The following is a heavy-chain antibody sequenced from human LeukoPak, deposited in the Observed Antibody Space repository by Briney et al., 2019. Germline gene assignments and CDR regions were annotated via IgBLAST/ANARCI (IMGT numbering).Heavy chain of an antibody. CDR1: GLTFSSYA. V-gene: IGHV3-30*04. CDR2: ISYDGSNK. J-gene: IGHJ5*02. D-gene: IGHD6-13*01. CDR3: ARERIAAVGTGWFDP. Sequence: PGRSLRLSCAASGLTFSSYAMHWVRQAPGKGLEWVAVISYDGSNKYYADSVKGRFTISRDNSKNTLYLQMNSLRGEDTAVYYCARERIAAVGTGWFDPWGQGTLVAVSS.